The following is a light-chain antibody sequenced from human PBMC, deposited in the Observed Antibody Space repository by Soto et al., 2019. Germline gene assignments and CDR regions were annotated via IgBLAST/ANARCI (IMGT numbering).Light chain of an antibody. CDR1: SSDVGGYNY. CDR2: DVS. V-gene: IGLV2-11*01. J-gene: IGLJ2*01. CDR3: CSYAGSYTFLVV. Sequence: QSVLTQPRSVSGSPGQSVTISCTGTSSDVGGYNYVSWYQQHPGKAPKLMIYDVSKRPSGVPDRFSGSKSGNTASLTISGLQAEDEADYYYCSYAGSYTFLVVFGGGTKVTVL.